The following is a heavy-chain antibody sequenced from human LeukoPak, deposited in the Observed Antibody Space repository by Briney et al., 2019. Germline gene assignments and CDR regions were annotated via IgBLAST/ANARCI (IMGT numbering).Heavy chain of an antibody. CDR1: GYTFTAYG. CDR3: ARQGLDPGGRPDTGLQY. D-gene: IGHD5-18*01. CDR2: ISTDSGNR. Sequence: GASVKVSCKASGYTFTAYGITWVRQAPGQGLEWMGWISTDSGNRNSAQKLQGRATMTTDTSTSTAYMELRTLRSDDTAVYYCARQGLDPGGRPDTGLQYWGQGTLVTVSS. J-gene: IGHJ4*02. V-gene: IGHV1-18*01.